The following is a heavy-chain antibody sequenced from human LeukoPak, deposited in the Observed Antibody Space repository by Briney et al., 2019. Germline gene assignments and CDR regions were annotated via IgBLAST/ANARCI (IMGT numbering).Heavy chain of an antibody. CDR1: GFTVSSIH. J-gene: IGHJ4*02. V-gene: IGHV3-53*01. CDR3: ARGSGYYLGNY. Sequence: PGGSLRLSCAAAGFTVSSIHMSWVRQAPGKGLEWVSVIYGGGSTYYADSGKGRFTISRDNSKNALYPQMNSLRAEDTAVYYCARGSGYYLGNYWGQGTLVTVSS. D-gene: IGHD3-22*01. CDR2: IYGGGST.